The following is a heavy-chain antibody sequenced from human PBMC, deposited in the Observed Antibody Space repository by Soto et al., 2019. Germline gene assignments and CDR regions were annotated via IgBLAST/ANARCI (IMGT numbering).Heavy chain of an antibody. V-gene: IGHV4-39*01. D-gene: IGHD1-26*01. J-gene: IGHJ4*02. CDR3: ARHAGASWSYSPWLH. Sequence: QLQLQESGPGLVKPSETLSLTCTVSGGSISSNIHYWGWIRQPPGKGLEWIGNIYYTGSTYYNPSLRGCVTISVDTSKNQFSLKVSSVTAADTATYYCARHAGASWSYSPWLHWVPGTLVNVSS. CDR1: GGSISSNIHY. CDR2: IYYTGST.